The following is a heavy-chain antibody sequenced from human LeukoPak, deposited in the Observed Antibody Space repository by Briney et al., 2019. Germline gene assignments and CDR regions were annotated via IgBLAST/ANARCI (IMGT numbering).Heavy chain of an antibody. Sequence: SETLSLTCTVSGGSISSYYWSWIRQPPGKGLEWIGYIYYSGSTNYNPSLKSRVTISVDTSKNQFSLRLSSVTAADTAVYYCARRYGDYGLYYWGQGTLVTVSS. CDR3: ARRYGDYGLYY. CDR1: GGSISSYY. V-gene: IGHV4-59*08. J-gene: IGHJ4*02. CDR2: IYYSGST. D-gene: IGHD4-17*01.